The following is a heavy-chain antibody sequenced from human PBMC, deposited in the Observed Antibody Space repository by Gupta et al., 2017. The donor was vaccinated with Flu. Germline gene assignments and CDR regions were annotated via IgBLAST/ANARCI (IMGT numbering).Heavy chain of an antibody. V-gene: IGHV3-48*02. CDR3: AIDHEWELLDAFDI. D-gene: IGHD1-26*01. Sequence: EVQLVESGGGLVQPGGSLRLSCAASGFTFSSYSMTWVRQAPGKGLECVSYICSSSSTIYYADSVKGRFTISRDNAKNSLYLQMNSLRDEDTAVYYCAIDHEWELLDAFDIWGQGIMVTVSS. CDR2: ICSSSSTI. J-gene: IGHJ3*02. CDR1: GFTFSSYS.